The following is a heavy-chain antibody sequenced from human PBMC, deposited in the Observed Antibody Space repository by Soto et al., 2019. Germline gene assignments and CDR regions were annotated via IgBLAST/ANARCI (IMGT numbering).Heavy chain of an antibody. Sequence: ASVKVSCKASGYIFTNYAIHWVRQAPGQSLDWGGWINVGTGNTKYSQEFQGRVTITRDTSATTAYMELSSLRSEDTAVYYCARGAGYCSGDCWNDYYYAMDVWGQGTTVTVAS. CDR3: ARGAGYCSGDCWNDYYYAMDV. V-gene: IGHV1-3*01. J-gene: IGHJ6*02. CDR1: GYIFTNYA. D-gene: IGHD2-21*02. CDR2: INVGTGNT.